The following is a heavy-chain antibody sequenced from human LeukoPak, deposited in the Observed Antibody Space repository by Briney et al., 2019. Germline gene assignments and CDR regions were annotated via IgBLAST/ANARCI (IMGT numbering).Heavy chain of an antibody. V-gene: IGHV4-4*07. CDR3: ARDRARGWELLYYFDY. J-gene: IGHJ4*02. Sequence: SETLCLTRAVSVDSLRRYYSRWIRHPAGKGLGWVARIYTSGSTNYNPSLKSRVTMSVDTPKNQFSLKRSAVTAADTAVYYWARDRARGWELLYYFDYWGQGTLVTVSS. CDR1: VDSLRRYY. D-gene: IGHD1-26*01. CDR2: IYTSGST.